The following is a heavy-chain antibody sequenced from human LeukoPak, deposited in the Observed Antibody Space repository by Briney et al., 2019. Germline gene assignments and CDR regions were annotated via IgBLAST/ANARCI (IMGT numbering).Heavy chain of an antibody. CDR2: ISYDGSNK. V-gene: IGHV3-30-3*01. D-gene: IGHD6-19*01. J-gene: IGHJ4*02. CDR1: GFTFSSYA. CDR3: ARGAVAGTFAFDY. Sequence: GGSLRLSCAASGFTFSSYAMHWVRQAPGKGLEWVAVISYDGSNKYYADSVKGRLTISRDNSKNTLYLQMNSLRAEDTAVYYCARGAVAGTFAFDYWGQGTLVTVSS.